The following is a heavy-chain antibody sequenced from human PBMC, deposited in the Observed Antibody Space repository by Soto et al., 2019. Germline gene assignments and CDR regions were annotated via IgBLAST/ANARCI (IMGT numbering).Heavy chain of an antibody. CDR3: ARDRSEVDYYDSSGYYWPDAFDI. V-gene: IGHV1-69*13. CDR2: IIPIFGTA. CDR1: GGTFSSYA. D-gene: IGHD3-22*01. Sequence: SVKVSCKASGGTFSSYAISWVRQAPGQGLEWMGGIIPIFGTANYAQKFQGRVTITADESTSTAYMELSSLRSEDTAVYYCARDRSEVDYYDSSGYYWPDAFDIWGQGTMVTVSS. J-gene: IGHJ3*02.